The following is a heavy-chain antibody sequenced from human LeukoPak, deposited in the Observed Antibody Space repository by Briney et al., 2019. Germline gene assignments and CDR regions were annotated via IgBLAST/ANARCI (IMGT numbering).Heavy chain of an antibody. CDR2: IKSKTDGGTT. D-gene: IGHD3-22*01. Sequence: SPGGSLRLSCAASGFTFSNAWMSWVRQAPGKGLEWVGRIKSKTDGGTTDYAAPVKGRFTISRDDSKNTLYLQMNSLKTEDTAVYYCTTFFTRVVVITTGEDYWGQGTLVTVSS. CDR3: TTFFTRVVVITTGEDY. J-gene: IGHJ4*02. V-gene: IGHV3-15*01. CDR1: GFTFSNAW.